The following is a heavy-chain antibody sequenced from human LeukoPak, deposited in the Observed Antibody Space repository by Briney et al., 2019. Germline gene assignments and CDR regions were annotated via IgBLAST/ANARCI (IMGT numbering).Heavy chain of an antibody. CDR3: AKENGITMIVVP. D-gene: IGHD3-22*01. CDR1: GFTFSDSA. V-gene: IGHV3-73*01. J-gene: IGHJ5*02. CDR2: IRSKSNTYAT. Sequence: GGSLRLSCAASGFTFSDSAMHWVRQASGKGLEWVGRIRSKSNTYATAYTASMRGRFTLSRDDSKNTAYLQMNSLETEDTAVYFCAKENGITMIVVPWGQGTLVTVSS.